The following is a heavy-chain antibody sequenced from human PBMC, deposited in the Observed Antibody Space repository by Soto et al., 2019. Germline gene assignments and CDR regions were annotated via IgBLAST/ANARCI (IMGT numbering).Heavy chain of an antibody. CDR1: GYTFTYYY. D-gene: IGHD3-22*01. CDR2: INPSAGST. J-gene: IGHJ4*02. CDR3: ARSPYSSGSYYPIDY. Sequence: QVQLVQSGAEVKKPGASVKVSCKASGYTFTYYYIHWVRQAPGQGFEWMGMINPSAGSTSYAQKFQGRVTMTRDTSTSTVYMELGSLTSADTAVYYCARSPYSSGSYYPIDYWGQGTLVTVSS. V-gene: IGHV1-46*01.